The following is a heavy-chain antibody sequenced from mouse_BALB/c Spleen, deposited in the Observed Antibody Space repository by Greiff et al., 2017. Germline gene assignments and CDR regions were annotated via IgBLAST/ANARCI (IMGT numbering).Heavy chain of an antibody. V-gene: IGHV5-6*01. Sequence: EVNVVESGGDLVKPGGSLKLSCAASGFTFSSYGMSWVRQTPDKRLEWVATISSGGSYTYYPDSVKGRFTISRDNAKNTLYLQKSSLKSEDTAMYYCARHDGVWFAYWGQGTLVTVSA. CDR2: ISSGGSYT. D-gene: IGHD2-3*01. CDR1: GFTFSSYG. J-gene: IGHJ3*01. CDR3: ARHDGVWFAY.